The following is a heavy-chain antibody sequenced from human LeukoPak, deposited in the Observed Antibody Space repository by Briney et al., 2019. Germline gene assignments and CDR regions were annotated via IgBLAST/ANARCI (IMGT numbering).Heavy chain of an antibody. CDR3: ASMNWNYGYYFDY. CDR2: IYYSGST. Sequence: SETLSLTCTVSGGSISSGIYYWNWIRQHPGKGLEWIGYIYYSGSTYYNPSLKSRVTISVDTSKNQFSLKLSSVTAADTAVYYCASMNWNYGYYFDYWGQGTLVTVSS. CDR1: GGSISSGIYY. D-gene: IGHD1-7*01. J-gene: IGHJ4*02. V-gene: IGHV4-31*03.